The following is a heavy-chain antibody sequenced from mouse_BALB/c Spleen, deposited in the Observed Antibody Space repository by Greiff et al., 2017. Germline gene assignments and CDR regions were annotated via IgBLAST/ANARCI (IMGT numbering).Heavy chain of an antibody. CDR3: AREGMITFDY. D-gene: IGHD2-4*01. J-gene: IGHJ2*01. CDR2: ISSGSSTI. CDR1: GFTFSSFG. Sequence: EVQGVESGGGLVQPGGSRKLSCAASGFTFSSFGMHWVRQAPEKGLEWVAYISSGSSTIYYADTVKGRFTISRDNPKNTLFLQMTSLRSEDTAMYYCAREGMITFDYWGQGTTLTVSS. V-gene: IGHV5-17*02.